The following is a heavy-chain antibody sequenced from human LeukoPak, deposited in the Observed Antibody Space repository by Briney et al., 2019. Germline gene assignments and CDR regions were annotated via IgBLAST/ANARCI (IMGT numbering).Heavy chain of an antibody. CDR1: GYTFTSYG. J-gene: IGHJ4*02. CDR3: ARAIGDCTNGVCYCDY. D-gene: IGHD2-8*01. CDR2: ISAYNGNT. V-gene: IGHV1-18*01. Sequence: ASVKVSCKASGYTFTSYGISWVRQAPGQGLEWMGWISAYNGNTNYAQKLQGRVTMTTDTSTSTAYMELRSLRSDDTAVYYCARAIGDCTNGVCYCDYWGQGTLVTVSS.